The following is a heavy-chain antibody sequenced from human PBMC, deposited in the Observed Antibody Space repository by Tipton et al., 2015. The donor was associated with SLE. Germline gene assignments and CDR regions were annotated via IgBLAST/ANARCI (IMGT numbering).Heavy chain of an antibody. CDR3: ARAQTPTLYYMDV. V-gene: IGHV4-59*01. Sequence: TLSLTCTISGGSISHYYWSWIRLPPGKGLEWIGYIYYSGSTNYNPSLKSRVTISVDTSKNQFSLKLSSVTAADTAVYYCARAQTPTLYYMDVWGKGTTVTVSS. J-gene: IGHJ6*03. CDR2: IYYSGST. CDR1: GGSISHYY.